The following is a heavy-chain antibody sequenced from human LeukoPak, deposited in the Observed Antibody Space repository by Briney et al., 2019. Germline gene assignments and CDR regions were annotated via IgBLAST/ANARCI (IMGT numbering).Heavy chain of an antibody. CDR3: AKDRYYYDSSGYFGY. Sequence: PGGSLRLSCAASGFNFSNYWMSWVRQAPGKGLEWVAVISYDGSNKYYADSVKGRFTISRDNSKNTLYLQMNSLRAEDTAVYYCAKDRYYYDSSGYFGYWGQGTLVTVSS. CDR1: GFNFSNYW. D-gene: IGHD3-22*01. CDR2: ISYDGSNK. V-gene: IGHV3-30*18. J-gene: IGHJ4*02.